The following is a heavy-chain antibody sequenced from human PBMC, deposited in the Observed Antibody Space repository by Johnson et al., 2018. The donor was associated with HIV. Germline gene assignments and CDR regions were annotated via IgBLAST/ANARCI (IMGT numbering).Heavy chain of an antibody. CDR1: GFIFDDYA. CDR2: IRQDGREK. D-gene: IGHD4-23*01. Sequence: VQLVESGGGLVQPGRSLRLSCAGSGFIFDDYAMTWVRQAPGKGLEWVANIRQDGREKYCLDSVKGLFTISRDNSKNTLYLQMNSLRAEDTAVYFCAKGPVDYGGNYDGFGIWGQGTKVTVSS. V-gene: IGHV3-7*02. CDR3: AKGPVDYGGNYDGFGI. J-gene: IGHJ3*02.